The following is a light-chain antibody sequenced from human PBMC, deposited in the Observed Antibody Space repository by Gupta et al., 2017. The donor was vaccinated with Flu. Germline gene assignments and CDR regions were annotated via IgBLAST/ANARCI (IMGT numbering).Light chain of an antibody. CDR3: QQYNSYSYT. CDR1: QSISNW. Sequence: PSTLSASAGDRVTITCRANQSISNWLAWYQQKPGKAPKLLIYKASALESGVPSRFSGSGSGTEFTLTITGLQPDDFATYYCQQYNSYSYTFGQGTKLEIQ. V-gene: IGKV1-5*03. J-gene: IGKJ2*01. CDR2: KAS.